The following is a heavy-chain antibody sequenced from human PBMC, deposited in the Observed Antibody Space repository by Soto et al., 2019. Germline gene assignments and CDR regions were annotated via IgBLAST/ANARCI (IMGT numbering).Heavy chain of an antibody. CDR1: GGSLSSGGYY. CDR3: ARNIEMATIAGAFDI. V-gene: IGHV4-31*03. J-gene: IGHJ3*02. CDR2: IYYSGST. D-gene: IGHD5-12*01. Sequence: QVQLQESGPGLVKPSQTLSLTCTVSGGSLSSGGYYWIWIRQHQGKGLEWIGYIYYSGSTYYNPSLKSRVTISVDTSKNQFSLKLSSVTAADTAVYYCARNIEMATIAGAFDIWGQGTMVTVSS.